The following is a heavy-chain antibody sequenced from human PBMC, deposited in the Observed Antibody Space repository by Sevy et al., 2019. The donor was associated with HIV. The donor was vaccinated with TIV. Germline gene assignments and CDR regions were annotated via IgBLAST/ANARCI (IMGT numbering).Heavy chain of an antibody. CDR1: GFTFSTYG. D-gene: IGHD5-12*01. CDR3: AGDGGDGYNYRYFDY. J-gene: IGHJ4*02. V-gene: IGHV3-33*01. CDR2: MWFDGSNT. Sequence: GGSLRLSCAASGFTFSTYGMHWVRQAPGKGLEWVAVMWFDGSNTYYADSVKGRFTISRDIAKNTLHLQMNSLRAEDTAVYYCAGDGGDGYNYRYFDYWGQGTLVTVSS.